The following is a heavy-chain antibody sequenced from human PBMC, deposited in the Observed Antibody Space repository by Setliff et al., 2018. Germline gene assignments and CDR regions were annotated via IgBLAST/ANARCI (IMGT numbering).Heavy chain of an antibody. J-gene: IGHJ4*01. V-gene: IGHV3-7*04. CDR2: IKQDGSET. CDR3: ARGGYSYGY. CDR1: GFTFISYR. D-gene: IGHD5-18*01. Sequence: PGGSLRLSCAASGFTFISYRMNWVRQAPGKGLEWVANIKQDGSETYYVDSVKGRFTISRDNPNNSLYLQMNNLRAEDTAVYYFARGGYSYGYWGHGTLVTVSS.